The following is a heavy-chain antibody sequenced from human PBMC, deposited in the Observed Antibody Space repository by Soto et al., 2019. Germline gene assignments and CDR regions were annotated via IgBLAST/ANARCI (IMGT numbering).Heavy chain of an antibody. V-gene: IGHV1-18*01. CDR1: GYTFASYG. CDR2: ISAYNGNT. D-gene: IGHD6-19*01. Sequence: ASVKVSCKASGYTFASYGISWVRQAPGQGLEWMGWISAYNGNTNYAQKLQGRVTMTTDTSTSTAYMELRSLRSDDTAVYYCARDQGSSGWYDRGAFDIWGQRTMVTVSS. J-gene: IGHJ3*02. CDR3: ARDQGSSGWYDRGAFDI.